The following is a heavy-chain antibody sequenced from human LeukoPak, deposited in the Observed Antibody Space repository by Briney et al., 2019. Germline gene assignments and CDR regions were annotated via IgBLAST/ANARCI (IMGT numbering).Heavy chain of an antibody. D-gene: IGHD1-1*01. CDR2: IYYSGST. Sequence: SETLSLTCTVSGGSISSSSYYWGWIRQPPWKGLEWIGSIYYSGSTYYNPSLKSRVTISVDTSKNQFSLKLSSVTAADTAVYYCARPIRVGKGIYYYYYMDVWGKGTTVTISS. J-gene: IGHJ6*03. CDR1: GGSISSSSYY. CDR3: ARPIRVGKGIYYYYYMDV. V-gene: IGHV4-39*01.